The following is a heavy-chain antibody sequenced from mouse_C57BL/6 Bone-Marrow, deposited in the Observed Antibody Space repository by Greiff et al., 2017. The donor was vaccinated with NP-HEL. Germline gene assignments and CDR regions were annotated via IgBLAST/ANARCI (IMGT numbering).Heavy chain of an antibody. V-gene: IGHV1-67*01. CDR2: ISTYYGDA. CDR3: SRQLGLDY. D-gene: IGHD4-1*02. Sequence: QVQLKQSGPELVRPGVSVKISCKGSGYTFTDYAMHWVNQSHAKSLAWIGVISTYYGDARYNQKFKEKATMTVDKSSSTAYMELARLTSEDAAVYYCSRQLGLDYWGQGTTLTVSS. J-gene: IGHJ2*01. CDR1: GYTFTDYA.